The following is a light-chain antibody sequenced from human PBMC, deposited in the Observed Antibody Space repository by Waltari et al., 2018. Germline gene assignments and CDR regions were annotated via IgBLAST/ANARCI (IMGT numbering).Light chain of an antibody. J-gene: IGLJ2*01. CDR3: SSYTSSSSL. CDR1: SSDVGDYNY. Sequence: QSALTQPASVSGSPGQSITISCTGSSSDVGDYNYVSWYQQHPGKAPRLMCYEVNKRAAGVADRCSGSKSGNTASLTISGLQAEDEADYYCSSYTSSSSLFGGGTKLTVL. CDR2: EVN. V-gene: IGLV2-14*01.